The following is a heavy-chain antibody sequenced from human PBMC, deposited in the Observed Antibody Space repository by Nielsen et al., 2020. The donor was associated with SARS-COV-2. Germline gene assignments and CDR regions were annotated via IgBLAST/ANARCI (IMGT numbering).Heavy chain of an antibody. J-gene: IGHJ4*02. Sequence: GESLKISCAASGFTFSSYAMSWVRQAPGKGLEWVSAISGSGGSTYYADSVKSRFTISRDNSKNTLYLQMNSLRAEDTAVYYCAKRDYGDDFDYWGQGTLVTVSS. CDR1: GFTFSSYA. V-gene: IGHV3-23*01. CDR2: ISGSGGST. CDR3: AKRDYGDDFDY. D-gene: IGHD4-17*01.